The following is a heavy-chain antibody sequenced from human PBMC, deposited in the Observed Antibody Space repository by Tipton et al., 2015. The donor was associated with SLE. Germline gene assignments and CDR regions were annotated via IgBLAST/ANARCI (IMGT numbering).Heavy chain of an antibody. V-gene: IGHV3-21*03. CDR1: GFTFSSYA. J-gene: IGHJ4*02. CDR2: ISTSSRYI. CDR3: ARVSRGMTTVNYFDY. D-gene: IGHD4-11*01. Sequence: SLRLSCATSGFTFSSYAMHWVRQAPGKGLEWVSSISTSSRYIHYADSVQGRFTISRDNTENSLYLQMNTLRAEDTAVYYCARVSRGMTTVNYFDYWGQGTLVIVSS.